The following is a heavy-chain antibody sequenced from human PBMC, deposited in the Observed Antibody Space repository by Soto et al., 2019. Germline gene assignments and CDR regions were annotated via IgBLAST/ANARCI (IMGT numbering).Heavy chain of an antibody. CDR2: ISGSADST. J-gene: IGHJ6*02. Sequence: EVQLLESGGGFIHPGGSLRLSCAASGFSFSSFAMNWVRQAPGKGLEWVSIISGSADSTFYADSVKGRFTISRDNSKSTLYLQINSLRAEDKAVYYCAKTRGAMIYAISVYGMDVWGQGPTVTVSS. CDR3: AKTRGAMIYAISVYGMDV. D-gene: IGHD2-8*01. V-gene: IGHV3-23*01. CDR1: GFSFSSFA.